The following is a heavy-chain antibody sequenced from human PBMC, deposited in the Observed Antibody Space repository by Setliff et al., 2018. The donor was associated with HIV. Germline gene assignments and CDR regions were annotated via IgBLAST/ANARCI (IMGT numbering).Heavy chain of an antibody. Sequence: LRLSCAGSGFTFNSYIMTWVRQAPGRGLEWVSSIGAGGSDTYYADSVRGRFTISRDNAKNSLFLQLNSLRTEDTAVYFCGVTPPDEYFYFWGQGTLVTVSS. CDR2: IGAGGSDT. CDR3: GVTPPDEYFYF. D-gene: IGHD4-4*01. CDR1: GFTFNSYI. V-gene: IGHV3-21*01. J-gene: IGHJ1*01.